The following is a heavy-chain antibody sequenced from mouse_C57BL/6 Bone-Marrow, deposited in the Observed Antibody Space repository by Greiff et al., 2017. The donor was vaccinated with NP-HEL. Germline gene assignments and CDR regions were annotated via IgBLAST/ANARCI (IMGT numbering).Heavy chain of an antibody. CDR2: IHPNSGSN. CDR1: GYTFTSYW. D-gene: IGHD2-3*01. V-gene: IGHV1-64*01. Sequence: VQLQQPGAELVKPGASVKLSCKASGYTFTSYWMHWVKQRPGQGLEWIGMIHPNSGSNNYNEKFKSKATLTVDKSSSTAYMQLSSLTSEDSAVYYCARRGIYDGYYPYYFDYWGQGTTLTVSS. CDR3: ARRGIYDGYYPYYFDY. J-gene: IGHJ2*01.